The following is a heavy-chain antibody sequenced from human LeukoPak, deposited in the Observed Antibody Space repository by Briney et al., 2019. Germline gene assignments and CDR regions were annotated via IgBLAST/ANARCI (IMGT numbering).Heavy chain of an antibody. Sequence: ASVKVSCKASGYTFTSYGISWVRQAPGQGPEWMGWISAYNGNTNYAQKLQGRVTMTTDTSTSTAYMELRSLRSDDTAVYYCARDLYHGYCSGDSFHAPFDYWGQGTLVTVSS. J-gene: IGHJ4*02. V-gene: IGHV1-18*01. CDR1: GYTFTSYG. CDR2: ISAYNGNT. CDR3: ARDLYHGYCSGDSFHAPFDY. D-gene: IGHD2-15*01.